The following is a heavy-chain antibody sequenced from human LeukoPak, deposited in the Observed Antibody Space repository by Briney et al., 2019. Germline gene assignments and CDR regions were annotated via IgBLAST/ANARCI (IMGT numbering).Heavy chain of an antibody. D-gene: IGHD3-16*01. CDR1: GGSISSGGYY. Sequence: ASETLSLTCTVSGGSISSGGYYWSWIRQHPGKGLEWFGYIYYSGSTYYNTSLKSRVTISVDTSKHQVSLKLSSVTAADTAVYYCARGLPFGYYFDYWGQGTLVTVPS. CDR2: IYYSGST. CDR3: ARGLPFGYYFDY. J-gene: IGHJ4*02. V-gene: IGHV4-31*03.